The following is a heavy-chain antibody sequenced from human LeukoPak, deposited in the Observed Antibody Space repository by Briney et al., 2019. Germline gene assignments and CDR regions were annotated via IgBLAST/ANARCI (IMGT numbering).Heavy chain of an antibody. CDR2: INPNSGGT. CDR3: ARRAATDY. V-gene: IGHV1-2*02. J-gene: IGHJ4*02. D-gene: IGHD2-15*01. CDR1: GYTFTGYY. Sequence: GASVKASCKASGYTFTGYYLHWVRQAPGQGLEWMGWINPNSGGTNYAQKFQGRVTMTGDTSISTAYMELSGLTSDDTAVYYCARRAATDYWGQGTLVTVSS.